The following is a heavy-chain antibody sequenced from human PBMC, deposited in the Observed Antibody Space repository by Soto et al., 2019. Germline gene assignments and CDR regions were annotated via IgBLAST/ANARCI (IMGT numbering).Heavy chain of an antibody. CDR1: GFTFSSYG. V-gene: IGHV3-30*18. CDR3: AKAYGVTGTYYFDY. CDR2: ISYDGSNK. D-gene: IGHD1-20*01. Sequence: PGGSLRLSCAASGFTFSSYGMHWVRQAPGKGLEWVAVISYDGSNKYYADSVKGRFTISRDNSKNTLYLQMNSLRAEDTAVYYCAKAYGVTGTYYFDYWGQGTPVTVSS. J-gene: IGHJ4*02.